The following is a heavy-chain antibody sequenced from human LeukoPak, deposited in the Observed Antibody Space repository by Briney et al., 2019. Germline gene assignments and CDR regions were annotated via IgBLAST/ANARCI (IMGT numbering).Heavy chain of an antibody. CDR3: AKDRVVTAIYYFDY. V-gene: IGHV3-23*01. J-gene: IGHJ4*02. CDR1: GFTFSSFA. Sequence: QPGGSLRLSCAASGFTFSSFAMTWVRQAPGKGLEWVSAISGSGGSTYYADSVKGRFTISRDNSKNTLYLQMNSLRAEDTAVYYCAKDRVVTAIYYFDYWGQGTLVTVSS. D-gene: IGHD2-21*02. CDR2: ISGSGGST.